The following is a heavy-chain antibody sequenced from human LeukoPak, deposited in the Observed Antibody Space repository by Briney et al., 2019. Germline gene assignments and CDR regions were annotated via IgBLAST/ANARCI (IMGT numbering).Heavy chain of an antibody. V-gene: IGHV3-74*01. CDR3: VRDGMVIPYAFDI. Sequence: GGSLRLSFAASAFPFSNHWMHWVRPAPGTGLVWVSDISSDGSRTFYADSVKGRFIISRDNAKNTVYLQMNSLRAEDTAVYYCVRDGMVIPYAFDIWGQGTMVTVSS. CDR1: AFPFSNHW. CDR2: ISSDGSRT. D-gene: IGHD2-21*01. J-gene: IGHJ3*02.